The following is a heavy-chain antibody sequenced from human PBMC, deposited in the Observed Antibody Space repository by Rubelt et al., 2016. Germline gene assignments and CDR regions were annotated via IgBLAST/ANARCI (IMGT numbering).Heavy chain of an antibody. V-gene: IGHV3-53*01. Sequence: EVQLVESGGGLIQPGGSLRLSCAASGLTVSSNFMSWVRQAPGKGLEWVSVIYSGGTTFYADSVKGRFTISRDNSTTTLYLQMNSLTSGDTAVYYCARRRAPAACMFDYWGQGTLGTVSS. CDR1: GLTVSSNF. CDR2: IYSGGTT. D-gene: IGHD6-13*01. J-gene: IGHJ4*02. CDR3: ARRRAPAACMFDY.